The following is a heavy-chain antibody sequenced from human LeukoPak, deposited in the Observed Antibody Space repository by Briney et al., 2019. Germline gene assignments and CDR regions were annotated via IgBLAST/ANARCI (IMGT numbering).Heavy chain of an antibody. CDR3: ARGYYYGSGSYHNEFDY. D-gene: IGHD3-10*01. Sequence: PGGSLRLSCAASGFTFSSYWMSWVRQAPGKGLEWVANIKQDGSEKYYVDSVKGRFTISRDNAKNSLYLQMNSLRAEDTAVYYCARGYYYGSGSYHNEFDYWGQGTLVTVSS. V-gene: IGHV3-7*01. CDR1: GFTFSSYW. J-gene: IGHJ4*02. CDR2: IKQDGSEK.